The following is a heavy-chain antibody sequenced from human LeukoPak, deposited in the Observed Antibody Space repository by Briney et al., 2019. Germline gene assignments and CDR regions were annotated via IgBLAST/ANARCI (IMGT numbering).Heavy chain of an antibody. CDR2: IWYDGSNK. CDR3: AKPRFKVGATLFDY. D-gene: IGHD1-26*01. Sequence: GGSLRLSCAASGFTFSSYGMHWVRQAPGKGLEWVVDIWYDGSNKYYADSVKGRFTISRDNSKNTLYLQMNSLRAEDRAVYYCAKPRFKVGATLFDYWGQGTLVSVSS. V-gene: IGHV3-33*06. J-gene: IGHJ4*02. CDR1: GFTFSSYG.